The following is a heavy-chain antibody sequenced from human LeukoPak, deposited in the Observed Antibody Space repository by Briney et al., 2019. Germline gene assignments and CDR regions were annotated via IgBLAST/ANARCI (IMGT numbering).Heavy chain of an antibody. CDR2: ISGYSGNT. CDR1: GYTFTSYG. V-gene: IGHV1-18*04. J-gene: IGHJ4*02. Sequence: VASVKVSCKTSGYTFTSYGISWVRQAPGQGLEWVGWISGYSGNTKYAEKFQDRVALNRDTSTNTMYMELKSLTSDDTAMYYCARDPTPGITVFPYPGRWWGQGTLVTVSS. D-gene: IGHD1-14*01. CDR3: ARDPTPGITVFPYPGRW.